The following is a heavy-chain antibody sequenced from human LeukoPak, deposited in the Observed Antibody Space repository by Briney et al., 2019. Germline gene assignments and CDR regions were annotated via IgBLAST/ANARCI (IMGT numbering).Heavy chain of an antibody. J-gene: IGHJ3*02. CDR1: GFTSTDHY. V-gene: IGHV3-72*01. D-gene: IGHD2-21*02. CDR2: IRKKSNSYTT. CDR3: ARGQSCGNDCHVDFDI. Sequence: GGSLRLSCVASGFTSTDHYMDWVRQAPGKGLEWVGRIRKKSNSYTTEYAASVKGRFSVSRDESNNSVYLQMNSLETEDTAVYFCARGQSCGNDCHVDFDIWGQGTMVTVSS.